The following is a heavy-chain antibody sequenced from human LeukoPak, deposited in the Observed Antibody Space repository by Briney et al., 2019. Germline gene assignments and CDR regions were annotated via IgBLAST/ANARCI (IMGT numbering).Heavy chain of an antibody. CDR1: GFTFSSYG. Sequence: GGSLRLSCAASGFTFSSYGMHWVRQAPGKGLEWVAFIWYDGSNKYYADSVKGRFTISRDNSKNTLYLQMNSLRAEDTAVYYCAKDLTSDFGGDLDPWGQGTLVAVSS. CDR3: AKDLTSDFGGDLDP. J-gene: IGHJ5*02. CDR2: IWYDGSNK. V-gene: IGHV3-30*02. D-gene: IGHD3-10*01.